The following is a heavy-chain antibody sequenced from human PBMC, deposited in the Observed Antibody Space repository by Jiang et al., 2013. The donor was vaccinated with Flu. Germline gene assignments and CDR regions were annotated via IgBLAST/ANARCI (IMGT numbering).Heavy chain of an antibody. Sequence: SGFTFTSSAMQWVRQARGQRLEWIGWIVVGSGNTNYAQKFQERVTITRDMSTSTAYMELSSLRSEDTAVYYCAAGEAAGHVYYYYGMDVWGQGTTVTVSS. D-gene: IGHD6-13*01. J-gene: IGHJ6*02. V-gene: IGHV1-58*02. CDR2: IVVGSGNT. CDR1: GFTFTSSA. CDR3: AAGEAAGHVYYYYGMDV.